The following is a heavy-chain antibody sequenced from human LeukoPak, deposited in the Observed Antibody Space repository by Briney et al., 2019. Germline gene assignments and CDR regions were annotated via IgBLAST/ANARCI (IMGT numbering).Heavy chain of an antibody. V-gene: IGHV5-51*01. CDR1: GYNFSCYW. J-gene: IGHJ4*02. D-gene: IGHD3-22*01. Sequence: GEFLMFSWTGSGYNFSCYWIGLRRPLAREGEEWIGIIYPLDSDTSYRPSYHGHISLSADKSITTAYLQSGSLSDSHSASYYCARQHYYNNSGFDSWGQGTMVTVSS. CDR3: ARQHYYNNSGFDS. CDR2: IYPLDSDT.